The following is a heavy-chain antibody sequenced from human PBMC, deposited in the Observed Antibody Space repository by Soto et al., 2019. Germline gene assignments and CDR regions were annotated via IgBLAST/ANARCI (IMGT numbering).Heavy chain of an antibody. D-gene: IGHD1-20*01. CDR1: GGPFSSYA. CDR3: ARAYNAVLCDFLTGRTYNWNV. CDR2: IIPIFGTA. J-gene: IGHJ4*02. V-gene: IGHV1-69*13. Sequence: SVQVSCKASGGPFSSYAISWVRQAPGQGLEWMGGIIPIFGTANYAQKFQGRVTITADESTSTAYMELSSLRSEDTAVYYCARAYNAVLCDFLTGRTYNWNVWGQGPLVTVSS.